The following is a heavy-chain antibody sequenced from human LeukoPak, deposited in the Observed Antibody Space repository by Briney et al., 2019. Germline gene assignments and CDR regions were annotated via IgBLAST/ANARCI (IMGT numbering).Heavy chain of an antibody. V-gene: IGHV3-23*01. J-gene: IGHJ3*02. CDR2: ISGSGGST. Sequence: GGSLRLSCAASGFTFSNYAMSWVRQAPGKGLEWVSGISGSGGSTYYADSVKGRFTISSDNSKNTLYLQMNSLRAEDTAVYYCAKLRADHDAFDIWRQGTMVTVSS. CDR3: AKLRADHDAFDI. CDR1: GFTFSNYA.